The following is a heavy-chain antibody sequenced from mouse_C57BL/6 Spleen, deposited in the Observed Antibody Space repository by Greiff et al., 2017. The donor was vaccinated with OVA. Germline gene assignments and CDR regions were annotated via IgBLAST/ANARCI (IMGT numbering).Heavy chain of an antibody. CDR2: ISDGGSYT. CDR1: GFTFSSYA. CDR3: ARIYYYGSWYFDV. V-gene: IGHV5-4*03. J-gene: IGHJ1*03. D-gene: IGHD1-1*01. Sequence: EVKVVESGGGLVKPGGSLKLSCAASGFTFSSYAMSWVRQTPEKRLEWVATISDGGSYTYYPDNVKGRFTISRDNAKNNLYLQMSHLKSEDTAMYYCARIYYYGSWYFDVWGTGTTVTVSS.